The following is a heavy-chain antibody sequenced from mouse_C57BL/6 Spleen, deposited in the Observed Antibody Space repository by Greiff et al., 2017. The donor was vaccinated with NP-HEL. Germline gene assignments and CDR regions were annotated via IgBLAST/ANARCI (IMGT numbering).Heavy chain of an antibody. Sequence: EVQLQQSGPELVKPGASVKISCKASGYTFTDYYMNWVKQSHGKSLEWIGDINPNNGGTSYNQKFKGKATLTVDKSSSTAYMELRSLTSEDSAVYYCAHSYYFDYWGQGTTLTVSS. CDR3: AHSYYFDY. CDR1: GYTFTDYY. CDR2: INPNNGGT. V-gene: IGHV1-26*01. J-gene: IGHJ2*01.